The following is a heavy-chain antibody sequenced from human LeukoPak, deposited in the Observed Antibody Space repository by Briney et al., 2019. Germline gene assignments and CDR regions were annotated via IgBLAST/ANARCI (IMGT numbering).Heavy chain of an antibody. V-gene: IGHV4-61*02. J-gene: IGHJ4*02. Sequence: PSQTLSLTCTVSGGSISSGNYYWSWIRQPAGKGLEWIGRIYTSGSTNYNPSLKSRVTISVDTSKNQFSLKLSSVTAADTAVYYCARESHYYYDSSGYYVDYWGQGTLVTVSS. CDR1: GGSISSGNYY. CDR2: IYTSGST. CDR3: ARESHYYYDSSGYYVDY. D-gene: IGHD3-22*01.